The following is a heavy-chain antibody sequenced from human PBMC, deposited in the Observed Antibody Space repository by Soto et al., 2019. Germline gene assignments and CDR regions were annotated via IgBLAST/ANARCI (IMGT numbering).Heavy chain of an antibody. CDR2: TYYRSKWYN. D-gene: IGHD2-8*01. CDR1: GDSVSSNSAA. Sequence: QVQLQQSGPGLVKPSQTLSLTCAISGDSVSSNSAAWNWIRQSPSRGLEWLGRTYYRSKWYNDYAVPVKSRITINPDTSKNQSSLQLNSVTPEDTAGYYCALTIVCTNGVCRIDAFDIWGQGTMVTVSS. J-gene: IGHJ3*02. V-gene: IGHV6-1*01. CDR3: ALTIVCTNGVCRIDAFDI.